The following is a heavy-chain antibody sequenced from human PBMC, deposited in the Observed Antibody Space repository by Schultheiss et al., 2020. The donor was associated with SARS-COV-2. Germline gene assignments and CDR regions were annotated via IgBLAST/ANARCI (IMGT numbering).Heavy chain of an antibody. CDR3: AREGYRLSSFDY. V-gene: IGHV3-30-3*01. CDR1: GFTFSSYA. J-gene: IGHJ4*02. Sequence: GGSLRLSCAASGFTFSSYAMHWVRQAPGKGLEWVAVISYDGSNKYYADSVKGRFTISRDNSKNTLYLQMNSLRAEDTAVYYCAREGYRLSSFDYWGQGTLVTVSS. CDR2: ISYDGSNK. D-gene: IGHD3-16*02.